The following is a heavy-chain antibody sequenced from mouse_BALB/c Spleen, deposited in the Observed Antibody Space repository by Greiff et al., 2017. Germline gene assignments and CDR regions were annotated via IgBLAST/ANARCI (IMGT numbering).Heavy chain of an antibody. CDR2: INPSTGYT. Sequence: QVQLHQSGAELAKPGASVKMSCKASGYTFTSYWMHWVKQRPGQGLEWIGYINPSTGYTEYNQKFKDKATLTADKSSSTAYMQLSSLTSEDSAVYYCAREMDDYDGAWFAYWGQGTLVTASA. CDR1: GYTFTSYW. J-gene: IGHJ3*01. CDR3: AREMDDYDGAWFAY. V-gene: IGHV1-7*01. D-gene: IGHD2-4*01.